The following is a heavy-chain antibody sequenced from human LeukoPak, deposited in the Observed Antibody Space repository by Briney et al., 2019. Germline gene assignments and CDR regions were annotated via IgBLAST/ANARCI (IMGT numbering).Heavy chain of an antibody. CDR1: GDSVSSNSAA. CDR2: TYYRSKWYN. J-gene: IGHJ3*02. D-gene: IGHD5-18*01. CDR3: ARGSAMVLFDI. Sequence: SQTLSLTCAISGDSVSSNSAAWNWIRQXXXXXLEWLGRTYYRSKWYNDYAVSVKSRITINPDTSKNQFSLQLNSVTPEDTAVYYCARGSAMVLFDIWGQGTMVTVSS. V-gene: IGHV6-1*01.